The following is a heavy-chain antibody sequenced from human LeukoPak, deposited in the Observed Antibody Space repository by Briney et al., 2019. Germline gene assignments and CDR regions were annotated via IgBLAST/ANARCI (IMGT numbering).Heavy chain of an antibody. CDR1: GYTFTRFG. CDR3: ARAPALDSSGYYSRFYYFDY. V-gene: IGHV1-2*02. CDR2: MDWLNSNSAGP. Sequence: GASVKVSCKASGYTFTRFGLSWVRQAAGQGLEWMGWMDWLNSNSAGPNSGQKFQGRVTMTRDTSISTVYMELSSLTSDDTAVYYCARAPALDSSGYYSRFYYFDYWGLGTLVTVSS. J-gene: IGHJ4*02. D-gene: IGHD3-22*01.